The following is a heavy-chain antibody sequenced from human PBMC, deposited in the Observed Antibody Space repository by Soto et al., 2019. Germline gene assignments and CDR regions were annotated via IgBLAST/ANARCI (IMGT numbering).Heavy chain of an antibody. CDR2: INIGSGNT. J-gene: IGHJ4*02. CDR1: GYAFSSYA. V-gene: IGHV1-3*04. CDR3: ARDLGGWPDY. Sequence: ASVKVSCEAAGYAFSSYAMHWGRQAPGQRLEWMGWINIGSGNTEYSQNFQDRITITGDTSASTAYMELSSLRSVDTAVYYCARDLGGWPDYWGQGTLVTVSS. D-gene: IGHD2-15*01.